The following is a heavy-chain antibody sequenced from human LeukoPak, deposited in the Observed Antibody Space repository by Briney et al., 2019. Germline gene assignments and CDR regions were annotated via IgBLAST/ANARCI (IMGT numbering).Heavy chain of an antibody. Sequence: GGALRLSCAASGFTFSSYGMSWVRPAPGKGLEWVSAISGSGGSTYYADSMKGRFTISRDNSKNTLYLQMNSLRAEDTAVYYCARYGSGSIGHYYYYMDVWGKGTTVTISS. V-gene: IGHV3-23*01. CDR3: ARYGSGSIGHYYYYMDV. D-gene: IGHD3-10*01. CDR1: GFTFSSYG. CDR2: ISGSGGST. J-gene: IGHJ6*03.